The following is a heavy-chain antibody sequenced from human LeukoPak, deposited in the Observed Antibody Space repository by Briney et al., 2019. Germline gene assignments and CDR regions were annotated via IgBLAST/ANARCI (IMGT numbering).Heavy chain of an antibody. CDR1: GFTFSSYS. J-gene: IGHJ4*02. Sequence: GGSLRLSCAASGFTFSSYSMNWVRQAPGKGLEWVPYISSSSSNIYYADSVKGRFTISRDNAKNSLYLQMNSLRAEDTAVYYCARDRLCFGELLTRFDYWGQGTLVTVSS. CDR3: ARDRLCFGELLTRFDY. V-gene: IGHV3-48*01. CDR2: ISSSSSNI. D-gene: IGHD3-10*01.